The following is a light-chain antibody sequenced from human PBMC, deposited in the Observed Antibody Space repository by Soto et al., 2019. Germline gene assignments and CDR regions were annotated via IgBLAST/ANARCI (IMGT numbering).Light chain of an antibody. CDR1: QSISSW. J-gene: IGKJ1*01. Sequence: DIQMTQSPSTLSASVGDRVTITCRASQSISSWLAWYQQKPGKAPKLLIYDASSLESGVPSRFSGSGSGTEFTLPISSLQPDDFATYYCQQSYTTFSWTFGEGTRVEI. CDR2: DAS. V-gene: IGKV1-5*01. CDR3: QQSYTTFSWT.